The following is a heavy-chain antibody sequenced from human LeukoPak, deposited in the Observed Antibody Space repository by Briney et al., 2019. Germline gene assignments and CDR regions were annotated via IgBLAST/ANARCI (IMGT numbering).Heavy chain of an antibody. V-gene: IGHV4-4*07. CDR3: ARVRSAARPDVDYFNY. CDR2: IYTSGST. J-gene: IGHJ4*02. D-gene: IGHD6-6*01. Sequence: KPSETLCLTCTVSGGSISIYYWSGIRQPAGKGLEWIGRIYTSGSTNYNPSLKSRVTMSVDTSKNQFSLKLSSVTAADTAVYYCARVRSAARPDVDYFNYWGQGTLVTVSS. CDR1: GGSISIYY.